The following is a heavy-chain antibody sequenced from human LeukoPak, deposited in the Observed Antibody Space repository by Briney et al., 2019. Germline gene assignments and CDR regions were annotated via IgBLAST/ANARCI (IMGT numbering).Heavy chain of an antibody. CDR2: IYDSGST. J-gene: IGHJ4*02. Sequence: SETLSLTCTVSGGSIRSSYYYWGWIRQPPGKGLEWIGSIYDSGSTYYNPSLKSRVTISVDTSKNQFSLKLNSVTAADTAVYYCAGGYCSGGSCYYPFDYWGQGTLVTVSS. V-gene: IGHV4-39*01. D-gene: IGHD2-15*01. CDR1: GGSIRSSYYY. CDR3: AGGYCSGGSCYYPFDY.